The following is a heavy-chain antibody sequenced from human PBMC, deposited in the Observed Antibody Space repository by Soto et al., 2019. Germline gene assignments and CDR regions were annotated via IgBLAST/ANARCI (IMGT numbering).Heavy chain of an antibody. D-gene: IGHD6-13*01. CDR1: GGSISSDY. J-gene: IGHJ3*02. CDR3: ARRLAAAGTDAFDI. V-gene: IGHV4-59*08. Sequence: SETLSLTCTVSGGSISSDYWSWIRQPPGKGLEWIGYIYYSGSTNYNPSPKSRVTISVDTSKNQFSLKLSSVTAADTAVYYCARRLAAAGTDAFDIWGQGTMVTVSS. CDR2: IYYSGST.